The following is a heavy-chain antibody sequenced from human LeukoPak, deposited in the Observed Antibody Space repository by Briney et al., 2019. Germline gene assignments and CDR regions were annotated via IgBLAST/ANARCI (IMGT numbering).Heavy chain of an antibody. V-gene: IGHV4-4*07. CDR2: IYTSGST. J-gene: IGHJ4*02. Sequence: ASETLSLTCTVSGGSISSYYWSWIRQPAGKGLEWIGRIYTSGSTNYNPSLKSRVTISVDRSKNQFSLKLSSVTAADTAVYYCARVSKDDDSSGYRYYFDYWGQGTLVTVSS. CDR3: ARVSKDDDSSGYRYYFDY. D-gene: IGHD3-22*01. CDR1: GGSISSYY.